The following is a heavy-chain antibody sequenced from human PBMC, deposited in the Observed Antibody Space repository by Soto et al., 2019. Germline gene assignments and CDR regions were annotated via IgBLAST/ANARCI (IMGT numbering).Heavy chain of an antibody. J-gene: IGHJ4*02. CDR3: ASDIGGYGALDY. D-gene: IGHD3-16*01. CDR2: IYYSGST. CDR1: GGSISSGYY. Sequence: QVQLQESGPGLVKPSQSLSLTCTVSGGSISSGYYWSWIRQHPGKGLEWIAYIYYSGSTYYNPSLKSRINLSVDTSKNQFSLKLSSVPAADTAVYYCASDIGGYGALDYWGQGTLVTVSS. V-gene: IGHV4-31*03.